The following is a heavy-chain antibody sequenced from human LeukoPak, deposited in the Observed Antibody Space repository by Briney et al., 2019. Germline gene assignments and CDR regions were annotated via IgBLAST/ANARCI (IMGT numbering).Heavy chain of an antibody. CDR2: IHPGDSHT. D-gene: IGHD2-2*01. CDR3: ARQPGMTAKSWYFDL. V-gene: IGHV5-51*01. CDR1: GYTFTKYW. Sequence: GESLKISCEGSGYTFTKYWIGWVRQMPGIGLEWMGIIHPGDSHTWYSPSFQGQVTISADKSISMAYLQWSSLKASDTAMYFCARQPGMTAKSWYFDLWGRGTLVTVSS. J-gene: IGHJ2*01.